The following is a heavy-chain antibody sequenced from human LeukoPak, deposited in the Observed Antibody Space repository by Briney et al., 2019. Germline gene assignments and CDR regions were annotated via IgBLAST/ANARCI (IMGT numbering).Heavy chain of an antibody. Sequence: GGSLRLSXAASGFTVSSNYMSWVRQAPGKGLEWVSVIYSDGRIHYSDSVKGRFTISRDDSKNTLYLQMNSLRAEDTAVYYCARESGYSYGLAGFFDYWGQGTLVTVSS. CDR3: ARESGYSYGLAGFFDY. J-gene: IGHJ4*02. V-gene: IGHV3-53*01. CDR1: GFTVSSNY. CDR2: IYSDGRI. D-gene: IGHD5-18*01.